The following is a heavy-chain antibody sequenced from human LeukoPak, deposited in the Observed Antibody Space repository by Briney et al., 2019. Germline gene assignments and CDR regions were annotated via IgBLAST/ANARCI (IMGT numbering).Heavy chain of an antibody. CDR1: GGSFSGYY. Sequence: SETLSLTCALYGGSFSGYYWSWIRQPPGKGLEWIGEINHSGSTNYNPSLTSRVTISVDTSKNQFSLKLSSVTAADTAVYYCARGFWNYAYWGQGTLVTVSS. D-gene: IGHD1-7*01. CDR2: INHSGST. V-gene: IGHV4-34*01. CDR3: ARGFWNYAY. J-gene: IGHJ4*02.